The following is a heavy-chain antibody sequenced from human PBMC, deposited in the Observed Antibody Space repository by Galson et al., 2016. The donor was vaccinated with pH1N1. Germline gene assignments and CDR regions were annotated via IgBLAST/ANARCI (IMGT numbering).Heavy chain of an antibody. D-gene: IGHD4-17*01. V-gene: IGHV5-51*03. Sequence: QSGAEVKKPGESLKISCKASGYIFTSQWIAWVRQVPGKGLEWVGVVNPGGSTIRYSPSFQGQVTISSDKSISTAYLQWISLRASDTAMYYCARQYDFGDYRGDAFDIWGQGTMVTASS. J-gene: IGHJ3*02. CDR2: VNPGGSTI. CDR3: ARQYDFGDYRGDAFDI. CDR1: GYIFTSQW.